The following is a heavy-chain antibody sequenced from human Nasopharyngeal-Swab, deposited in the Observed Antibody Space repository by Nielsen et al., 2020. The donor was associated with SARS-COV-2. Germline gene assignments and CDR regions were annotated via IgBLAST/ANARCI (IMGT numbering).Heavy chain of an antibody. V-gene: IGHV4-59*01. CDR2: IYYSGST. D-gene: IGHD4-17*01. CDR1: GGSISSYY. J-gene: IGHJ6*02. CDR3: ARDHTLSDTGYGDPRGGMDV. Sequence: SETLSLTCTVSGGSISSYYWSWIRQPPGKGLEWIGYIYYSGSTNYNPPLKSRVTISVDTSKNQFSLKLSSVTAADTAVYYCARDHTLSDTGYGDPRGGMDVWGQGTTVTVSS.